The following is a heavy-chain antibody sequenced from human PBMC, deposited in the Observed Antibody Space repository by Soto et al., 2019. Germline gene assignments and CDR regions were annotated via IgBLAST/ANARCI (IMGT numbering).Heavy chain of an antibody. CDR2: IIPIFGTP. CDR1: GGTFSTYT. V-gene: IGHV1-69*06. D-gene: IGHD2-15*01. CDR3: ARGLECRGYCLDKPTWFAP. J-gene: IGHJ5*02. Sequence: SVKVSCKASGGTFSTYTFSWVRQAPGQGLEWMGRIIPIFGTPYYAQKFQGRVTITADKSTSTVYMELSSLRSDDTAVYFCARGLECRGYCLDKPTWFAPWGQGTLVTV.